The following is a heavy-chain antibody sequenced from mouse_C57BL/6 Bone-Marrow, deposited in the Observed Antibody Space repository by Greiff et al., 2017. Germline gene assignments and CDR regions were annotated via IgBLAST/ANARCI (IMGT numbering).Heavy chain of an antibody. CDR3: ARRRAHYYGSSYFDY. D-gene: IGHD1-1*01. J-gene: IGHJ2*01. V-gene: IGHV5-6*01. CDR1: GFTFSSYG. CDR2: ISSGGSYT. Sequence: VQLKESGGDLVKPGGSLKLSCAASGFTFSSYGMSWVRQTPDKRLEWVATISSGGSYTYYPDSVKGRFTISRDNAKNTLYLQMSSLKSEDTAMYYCARRRAHYYGSSYFDYWGQGTTLTVSS.